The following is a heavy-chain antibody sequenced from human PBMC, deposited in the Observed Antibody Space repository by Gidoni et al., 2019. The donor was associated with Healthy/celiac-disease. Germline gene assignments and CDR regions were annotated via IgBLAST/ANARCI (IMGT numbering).Heavy chain of an antibody. V-gene: IGHV4-59*01. D-gene: IGHD5-12*01. J-gene: IGHJ6*02. CDR1: GGSISSYY. CDR2: IYYSGST. CDR3: ARFGSGYSGYGRYYGMDV. Sequence: QVQLQESGPGLVKPSETLSLTCTVSGGSISSYYWRWIRQPPGKGLEWIGYIYYSGSTNYNPSLKSRVTISVDTSKNQFSLKLSSVTAADTAVYYCARFGSGYSGYGRYYGMDVWGQGTTVTVSS.